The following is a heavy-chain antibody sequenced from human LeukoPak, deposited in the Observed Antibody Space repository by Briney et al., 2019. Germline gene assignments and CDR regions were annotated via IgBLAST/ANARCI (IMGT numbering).Heavy chain of an antibody. J-gene: IGHJ4*02. V-gene: IGHV4-30-2*01. CDR1: GDSISSSSYS. CDR3: ARDVSDSSGYYFDY. Sequence: SETLSLTCTVSGDSISSSSYSWSWIRQPPGKGLEWIGYIHQSGSTYYNPSLKSRVTMSVDRSKNQFPLKLSSVTAADTAVYYCARDVSDSSGYYFDYWGQGTLVTVSS. D-gene: IGHD3-22*01. CDR2: IHQSGST.